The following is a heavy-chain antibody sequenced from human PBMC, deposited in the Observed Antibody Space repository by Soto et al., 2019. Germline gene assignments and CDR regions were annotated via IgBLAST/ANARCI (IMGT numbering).Heavy chain of an antibody. CDR2: ISGGGDLT. D-gene: IGHD1-1*01. CDR1: GFTFGSQA. Sequence: GGSLRLSCAASGFTFGSQAMGWVRQTPGKGLEWVSVISGGGDLTFYANSVKGRFTISRDNSKNTLYLQINGLRAEDTAVYFCANQDFRGTTGKTWGQGNLVTVSS. CDR3: ANQDFRGTTGKT. J-gene: IGHJ4*02. V-gene: IGHV3-23*01.